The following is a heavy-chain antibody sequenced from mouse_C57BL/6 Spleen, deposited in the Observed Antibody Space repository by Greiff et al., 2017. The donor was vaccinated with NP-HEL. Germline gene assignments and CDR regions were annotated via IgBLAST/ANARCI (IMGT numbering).Heavy chain of an antibody. CDR3: ARDLRGWYFDV. J-gene: IGHJ1*03. Sequence: EVKLQESGPGLVKPSQSLSLTCSVTGYSITSGYYWNWIRQFPGNKLEWMGYISYDGSNNYNPSLKNRISITRDTSKNQFFLKLNSVTTEDTATYYCARDLRGWYFDVWGTGTTVTVSS. V-gene: IGHV3-6*01. D-gene: IGHD1-1*01. CDR1: GYSITSGYY. CDR2: ISYDGSN.